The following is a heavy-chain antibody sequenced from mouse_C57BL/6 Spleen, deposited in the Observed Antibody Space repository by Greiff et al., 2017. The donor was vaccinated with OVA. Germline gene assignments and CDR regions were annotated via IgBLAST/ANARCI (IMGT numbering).Heavy chain of an antibody. CDR1: GFTFSNYW. Sequence: DVKLVESGGGLVQPGGSMKLSCVASGFTFSNYWMNWVRQSPEKGLEWVAQIRLKSDNYATHYAESVKGRFTISRDDSKSRVYLQMNNLRAEDTGIYYCTCLYDGYYQAFAYWGQGTLVTVSA. J-gene: IGHJ3*01. D-gene: IGHD2-3*01. V-gene: IGHV6-3*01. CDR3: TCLYDGYYQAFAY. CDR2: IRLKSDNYAT.